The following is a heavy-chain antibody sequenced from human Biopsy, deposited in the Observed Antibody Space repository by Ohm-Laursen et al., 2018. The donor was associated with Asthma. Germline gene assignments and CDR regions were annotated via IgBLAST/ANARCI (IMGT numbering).Heavy chain of an antibody. D-gene: IGHD3-10*01. CDR1: GYTFNSAG. CDR2: ISVYNGNT. V-gene: IGHV1-18*01. J-gene: IGHJ6*02. Sequence: GASVKASCPTSGYTFNSAGITWVRQAPGQWLGWMGWISVYNGNTKVAQKLQDRVTMITDTSTSTDYMELRSLRSDDTAVYFCARAVDYSHYYGIDVWGQGPSVTVS. CDR3: ARAVDYSHYYGIDV.